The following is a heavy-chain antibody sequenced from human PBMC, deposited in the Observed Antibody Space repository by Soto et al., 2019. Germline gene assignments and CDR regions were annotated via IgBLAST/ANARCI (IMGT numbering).Heavy chain of an antibody. Sequence: GGSLRLSCAASGFTFSIYSMSWVRHAPGKGLEWVSGFRSSGDDGTTYYADSVKGRFTISRDNSKNTLFLQMNSLRAEDTAIYYCAKKVNSGSGSQYFDYWGQGTLVTVSS. V-gene: IGHV3-23*01. CDR1: GFTFSIYS. D-gene: IGHD3-10*01. CDR2: FRSSGDDGTT. CDR3: AKKVNSGSGSQYFDY. J-gene: IGHJ4*02.